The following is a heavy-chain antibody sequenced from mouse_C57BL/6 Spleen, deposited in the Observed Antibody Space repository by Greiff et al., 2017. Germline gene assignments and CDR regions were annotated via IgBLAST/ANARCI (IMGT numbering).Heavy chain of an antibody. D-gene: IGHD1-1*02. CDR3: ARRGDSYNAY. J-gene: IGHJ3*01. CDR2: INPRSGIT. Sequence: QVQLQQSGAELARPGASVKLSCKASGYTFTSYVISWVKQRPGQGLEWIGEINPRSGITYYNEKFKGKATLTADKSSSTAYMELRSLTSEDSAVYFCARRGDSYNAYWGQGTLVTVSA. V-gene: IGHV1-81*01. CDR1: GYTFTSYV.